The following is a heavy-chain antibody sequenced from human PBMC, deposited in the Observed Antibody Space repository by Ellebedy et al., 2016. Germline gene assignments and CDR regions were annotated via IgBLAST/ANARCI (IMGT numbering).Heavy chain of an antibody. CDR3: ARGSTFWRWLPYWYFDL. CDR2: IYHSGST. Sequence: SETLSLTCAVSGGSISSGGYSWSWIRQPPGKGLEWIGYIYHSGSTYYNPSLKSRVTISVDRSKNQFSLKLSSVTAADTAVYYCARGSTFWRWLPYWYFDLWGRGTLVTVSS. V-gene: IGHV4-30-2*01. J-gene: IGHJ2*01. D-gene: IGHD5-24*01. CDR1: GGSISSGGYS.